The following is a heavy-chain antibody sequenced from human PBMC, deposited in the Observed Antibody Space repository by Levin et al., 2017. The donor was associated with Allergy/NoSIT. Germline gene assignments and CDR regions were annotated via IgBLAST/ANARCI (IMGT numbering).Heavy chain of an antibody. CDR2: IYYSGRT. CDR3: ARYEDRSTRTSQIVYFAP. Sequence: SETLSLTCTVSGDSISSSYWSWIRQPPGKGLEWIGYIYYSGRTTYNPSLKSRVTISVATSKNHFSLKLTSVTAADTAIYYCARYEDRSTRTSQIVYFAPWGQGTLVTVSS. V-gene: IGHV4-59*13. CDR1: GDSISSSY. J-gene: IGHJ5*02. D-gene: IGHD1-7*01.